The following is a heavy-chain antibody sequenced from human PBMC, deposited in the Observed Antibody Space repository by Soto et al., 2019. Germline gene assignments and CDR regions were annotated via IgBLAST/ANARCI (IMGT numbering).Heavy chain of an antibody. V-gene: IGHV3-7*04. CDR2: IKQDGSEK. D-gene: IGHD6-13*01. CDR3: ARAGPYSSSCYRLTEYYYYCMDV. J-gene: IGHJ6*04. Sequence: PGGSLRLSCAASGFTFSRYWMSWVRQAPGKGLEWVANIKQDGSEKYYVDSVKGRFTISRDNAKNSLYLQMNSLRAEDTAVYYGARAGPYSSSCYRLTEYYYYCMDVWCKGTTVTVFS. CDR1: GFTFSRYW.